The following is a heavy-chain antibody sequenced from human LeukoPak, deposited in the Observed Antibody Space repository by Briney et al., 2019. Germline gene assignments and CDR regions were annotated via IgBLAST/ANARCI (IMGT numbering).Heavy chain of an antibody. D-gene: IGHD4-17*01. Sequence: SETLSLTCTVSGGSISSHYWTWIRQPPGKGLEWIGYIYYSGNTNYNPSLKSRVTISVDTPKNQFSLKLSSVTAADTAVYYCARDLTTVTKGFDIWGQGTMVTVSS. J-gene: IGHJ3*02. CDR2: IYYSGNT. V-gene: IGHV4-59*11. CDR1: GGSISSHY. CDR3: ARDLTTVTKGFDI.